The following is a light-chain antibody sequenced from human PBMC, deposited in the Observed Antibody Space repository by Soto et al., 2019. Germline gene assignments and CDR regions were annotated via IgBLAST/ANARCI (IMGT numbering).Light chain of an antibody. J-gene: IGKJ3*01. V-gene: IGKV3-15*01. Sequence: EVVMTQSPATLSVSPGERATLSCRASQSVSSNLAWYQQKPGQAPRLFIYDASTRATSVPARISGSGSGTEFTLTISSLQSEDFAVYYCQQYNNWPFTFGPGTKVDIK. CDR3: QQYNNWPFT. CDR1: QSVSSN. CDR2: DAS.